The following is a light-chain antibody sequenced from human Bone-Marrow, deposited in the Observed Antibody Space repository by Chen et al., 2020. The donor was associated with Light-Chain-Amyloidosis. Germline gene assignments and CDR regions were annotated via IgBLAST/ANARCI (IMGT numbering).Light chain of an antibody. J-gene: IGLJ3*02. CDR2: DDS. CDR1: YIGSTS. CDR3: QVWDRSSDRPV. Sequence: SYVLTQPSSVSVAPGQTATIARGGNYIGSTSVHWYQQTPGQAPLLVVYDDSDRPSGIPERLSGCNAGNTATLTISRVEAGDEADYYCQVWDRSSDRPVFGGGTKLTVL. V-gene: IGLV3-21*02.